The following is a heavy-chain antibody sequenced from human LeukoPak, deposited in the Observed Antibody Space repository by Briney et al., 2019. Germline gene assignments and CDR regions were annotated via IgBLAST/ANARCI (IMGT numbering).Heavy chain of an antibody. CDR1: GYTFTGYY. V-gene: IGHV1-2*02. CDR2: INPNSGGT. Sequence: ASVKVSCKASGYTFTGYYMHWVRQAAGQGLEWMGWINPNSGGTNYAQKFQGRVTMTRDTSISTAYMELSRLRSDDTAVYYCARELGRAVAGTTLDAFDIWGQGTMVTVSS. CDR3: ARELGRAVAGTTLDAFDI. J-gene: IGHJ3*02. D-gene: IGHD6-19*01.